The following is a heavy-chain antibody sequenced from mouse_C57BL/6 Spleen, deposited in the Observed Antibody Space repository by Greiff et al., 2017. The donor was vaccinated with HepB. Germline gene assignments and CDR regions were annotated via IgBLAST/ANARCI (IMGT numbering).Heavy chain of an antibody. D-gene: IGHD2-3*01. Sequence: QVQLQQPGAELVMPGASVKLSCKASGYTFTSYWMHWVKQRPGQGLEWIGEIDPSDSYTNYNQKFKGKSTLTVDKSSSTAYMQLSSLTSEDSAVYYCARGPYDGYYHDYWGQGTTLTVSS. CDR2: IDPSDSYT. V-gene: IGHV1-69*01. CDR3: ARGPYDGYYHDY. CDR1: GYTFTSYW. J-gene: IGHJ2*01.